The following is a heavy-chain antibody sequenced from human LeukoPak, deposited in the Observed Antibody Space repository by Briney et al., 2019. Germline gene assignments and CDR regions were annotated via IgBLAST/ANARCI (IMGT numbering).Heavy chain of an antibody. Sequence: PGGSLRLSCAASGFTVSSNYMSWVRQAPGKGLEWVSVIYSGGSTYYADSVKGRFTISRDNSKNTLYLQMNSLRAEDTAGYYCARERVQLEQGSWFDTWGQGTLVTLSS. D-gene: IGHD1-1*01. CDR1: GFTVSSNY. V-gene: IGHV3-66*01. CDR3: ARERVQLEQGSWFDT. J-gene: IGHJ5*02. CDR2: IYSGGST.